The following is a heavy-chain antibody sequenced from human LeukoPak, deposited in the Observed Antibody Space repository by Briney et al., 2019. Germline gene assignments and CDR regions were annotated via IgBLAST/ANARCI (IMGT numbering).Heavy chain of an antibody. J-gene: IGHJ4*02. Sequence: GGSLRLSCAASGFTFSSSAMAWVRQAPGKGLEWVSAISVSGGITYYADSVKGRSTISRDNSKNTLYLEMNSLRAEDTAVYYCARDVSYNSLDYWGQGTLVTVSS. CDR1: GFTFSSSA. V-gene: IGHV3-23*01. CDR2: ISVSGGIT. CDR3: ARDVSYNSLDY. D-gene: IGHD6-13*01.